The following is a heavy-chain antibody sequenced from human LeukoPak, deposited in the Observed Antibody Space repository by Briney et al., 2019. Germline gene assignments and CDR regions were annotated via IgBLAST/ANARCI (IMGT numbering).Heavy chain of an antibody. Sequence: ASVKVSCKASGGTFSSYAISWVRQAPGKGLEWMGGFDPEDGETIYAQKFQGRVTMTEDTSTDTAYMELSSLRSEDTAVYYCATAPYGSGSAWGQGTLVTVSS. D-gene: IGHD3-10*01. CDR2: FDPEDGET. V-gene: IGHV1-24*01. CDR1: GGTFSSYA. CDR3: ATAPYGSGSA. J-gene: IGHJ5*02.